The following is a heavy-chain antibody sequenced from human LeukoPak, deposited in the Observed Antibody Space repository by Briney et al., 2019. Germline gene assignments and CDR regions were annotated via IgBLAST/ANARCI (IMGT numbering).Heavy chain of an antibody. J-gene: IGHJ4*02. D-gene: IGHD6-19*01. CDR3: AKDLGVNRIAVAFDY. CDR2: ISSSSSYI. Sequence: GGSLRLSCAASRFTFDDYGMSWVRQAPGKGLEWVSSISSSSSYIYSADSLKGRFTISRDNAKNSLYLQMNSLRAEDTAVYYCAKDLGVNRIAVAFDYWGQGTLVTVSS. V-gene: IGHV3-21*04. CDR1: RFTFDDYG.